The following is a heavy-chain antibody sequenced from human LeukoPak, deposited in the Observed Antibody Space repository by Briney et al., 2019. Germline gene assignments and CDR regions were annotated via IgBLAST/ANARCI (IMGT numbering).Heavy chain of an antibody. CDR2: IYHSGST. CDR1: GGSISSGGYS. J-gene: IGHJ4*02. D-gene: IGHD2-2*01. Sequence: SETLSLTCAVSGGSISSGGYSWSWIRQPPGKGLEWIGYIYHSGSTYYNPSLKSRVTISVDKSKNQFSLKLSSVTAADTAVYYCARVVPAAISFGAFDYWGQGTLVTVSS. CDR3: ARVVPAAISFGAFDY. V-gene: IGHV4-30-2*01.